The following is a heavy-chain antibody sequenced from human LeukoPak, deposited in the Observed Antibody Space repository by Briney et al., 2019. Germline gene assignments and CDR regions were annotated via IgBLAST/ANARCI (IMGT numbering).Heavy chain of an antibody. Sequence: GGSLRLSCAASGFTFSSYEMNWVRQAPGKGLEWVAVISYDGSNKYYADSVKGRFTISRDNSKNTLYLQMNSLRAEDTAVYYCARDITMVRGYNWFDPWGQGTLVTVSS. CDR1: GFTFSSYE. V-gene: IGHV3-30*04. J-gene: IGHJ5*02. D-gene: IGHD3-10*01. CDR2: ISYDGSNK. CDR3: ARDITMVRGYNWFDP.